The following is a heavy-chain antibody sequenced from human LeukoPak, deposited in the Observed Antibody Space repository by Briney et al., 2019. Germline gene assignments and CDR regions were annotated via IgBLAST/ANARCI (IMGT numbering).Heavy chain of an antibody. D-gene: IGHD6-13*01. J-gene: IGHJ4*02. CDR1: GFTFRDYY. V-gene: IGHV3-11*04. CDR3: ARWFVAAAGMDKYYFDY. Sequence: GGSLRLSCAASGFTFRDYYMNWIRQAPGKGLEWVSYISTSGSTKYYADSVKGRFTISRGNAKNSLYLQMNSLRAEDTAVYYCARWFVAAAGMDKYYFDYWGQGTLVTVSS. CDR2: ISTSGSTK.